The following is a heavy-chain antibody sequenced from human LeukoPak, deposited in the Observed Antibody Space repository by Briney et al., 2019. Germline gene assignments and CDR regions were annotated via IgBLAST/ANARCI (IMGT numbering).Heavy chain of an antibody. CDR1: GFTFSSYA. J-gene: IGHJ3*02. Sequence: GGSLRLSCAASGFTFSSYAMHWVRQDPGKGREYVSAISSNGGSTYYANSVKGRFTISRDNSKNTLYLQMGSLRAEDMAVYYCARAGLWFGELYPFDIWGQGAMVTVSS. V-gene: IGHV3-64*01. CDR2: ISSNGGST. D-gene: IGHD3-10*01. CDR3: ARAGLWFGELYPFDI.